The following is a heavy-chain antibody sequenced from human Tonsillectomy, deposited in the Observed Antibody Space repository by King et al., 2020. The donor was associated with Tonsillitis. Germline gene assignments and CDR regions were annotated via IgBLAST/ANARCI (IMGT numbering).Heavy chain of an antibody. J-gene: IGHJ6*03. Sequence: VQLVESGGGLVQPGGSLRLSCAASGLTFSSYAMSWVRQAPGKGLEWVSAISGSGRSTYYADSVKGRFTISRDNSKNTLHLQMNSLRAEDTAVYYCAKTADILTGFYYYYYYYMDVWGRGTTVTVSS. D-gene: IGHD3-9*01. CDR2: ISGSGRST. CDR3: AKTADILTGFYYYYYYYMDV. CDR1: GLTFSSYA. V-gene: IGHV3-23*04.